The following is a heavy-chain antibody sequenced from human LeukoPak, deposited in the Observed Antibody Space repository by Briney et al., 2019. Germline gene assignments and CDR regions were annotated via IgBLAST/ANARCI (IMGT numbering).Heavy chain of an antibody. CDR2: IWYDGSNK. D-gene: IGHD2-8*01. Sequence: GGSLRLSCAASGFTFSSYGMHWVRQAPGKGLEWVAVIWYDGSNKYYADSVKGRFTISRDNSKNTLYLQMNSLRAEDTAVYYCARDPPTKDGPSYYFDYWGQGTLVTVSS. CDR3: ARDPPTKDGPSYYFDY. V-gene: IGHV3-33*08. J-gene: IGHJ4*02. CDR1: GFTFSSYG.